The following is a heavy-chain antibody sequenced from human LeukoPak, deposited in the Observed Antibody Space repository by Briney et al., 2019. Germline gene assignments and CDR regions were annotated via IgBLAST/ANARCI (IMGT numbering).Heavy chain of an antibody. Sequence: SAVKVSCKASGYSFTGSYMHWVRQAPGQGLEGVGWINPNSGGTNYAQKFQARATITRDTSITPAHIELTRLRSDDTDVSYCARVPASYYYYYMDVWGKGTTVTVSS. V-gene: IGHV1-2*02. CDR2: INPNSGGT. CDR3: ARVPASYYYYYMDV. CDR1: GYSFTGSY. J-gene: IGHJ6*03.